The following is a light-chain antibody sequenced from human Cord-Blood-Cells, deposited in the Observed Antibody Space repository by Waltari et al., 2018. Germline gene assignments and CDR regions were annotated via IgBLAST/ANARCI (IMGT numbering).Light chain of an antibody. CDR3: QQSYSTPYT. CDR2: AAS. J-gene: IGKJ2*01. CDR1: QSISSY. V-gene: IGKV1-39*01. Sequence: IQMTQSPSSLSASVGDRVTITCRASQSISSYLNWYQQKPGKAPKLLIYAASSLQSGVPSRCSGRGSVTDFTLTSISLQPEDFATYYCQQSYSTPYTFGQGTKLEIK.